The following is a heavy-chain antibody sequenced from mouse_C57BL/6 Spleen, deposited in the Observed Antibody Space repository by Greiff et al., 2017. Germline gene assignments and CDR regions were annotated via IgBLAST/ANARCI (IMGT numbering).Heavy chain of an antibody. CDR1: GYTFTDYN. CDR2: INPNNGGT. CDR3: ARRKYDYDGGAFYYAMDY. D-gene: IGHD2-4*01. J-gene: IGHJ4*01. V-gene: IGHV1-18*01. Sequence: VQLQQSGPELVKPGASVKIPCKASGYTFTDYNMDWVKQSHGKSLEWIGDINPNNGGTIYNQKFKGKATLTVDKSSSTAYMELRSLTSEDTAVYYCARRKYDYDGGAFYYAMDYWGQGTSVTVSS.